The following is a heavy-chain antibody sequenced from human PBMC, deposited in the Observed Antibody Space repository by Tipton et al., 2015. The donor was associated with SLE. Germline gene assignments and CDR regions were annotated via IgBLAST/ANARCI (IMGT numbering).Heavy chain of an antibody. D-gene: IGHD6-6*01. CDR3: ARGLSSRIAARRAPDY. CDR2: INHSGST. Sequence: LRLSYAVYGGSFSGYYWSWIRQPPGKGLEWIGEINHSGSTNYNPSLKSRVTISVDTSKNQFSLKLSSVTAADTAVYYCARGLSSRIAARRAPDYWGQGTLVTVSS. J-gene: IGHJ4*02. CDR1: GGSFSGYY. V-gene: IGHV4-34*01.